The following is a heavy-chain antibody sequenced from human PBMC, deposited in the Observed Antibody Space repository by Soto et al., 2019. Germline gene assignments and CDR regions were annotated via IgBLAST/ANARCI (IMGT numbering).Heavy chain of an antibody. V-gene: IGHV3-33*01. J-gene: IGHJ6*02. CDR3: ASFTMVRSGPDYYGMDV. CDR2: IWYDGSNK. Sequence: PRLPCSAARCTGRSYSFQWVRQATDKGLEWVAVIWYDGSNKYYADSVKGRFTISRDNSKNTLYLQMNSLRAEDTAVYYCASFTMVRSGPDYYGMDVWGQGTTVTVSS. CDR1: RCTGRSYS. D-gene: IGHD3-10*01.